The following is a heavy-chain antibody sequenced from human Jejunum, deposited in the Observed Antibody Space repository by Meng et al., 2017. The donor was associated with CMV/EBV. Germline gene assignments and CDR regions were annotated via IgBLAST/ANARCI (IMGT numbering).Heavy chain of an antibody. CDR2: ISGQNGHT. CDR3: ARVDVGAKLYDVFDI. J-gene: IGHJ3*02. CDR1: GYTFTSYG. V-gene: IGHV1-18*01. Sequence: GYTFTSYGITWVRQAPGQGLEWMGWISGQNGHTKYEEKLQGRVTMTRDTSTSTAYMELRSLRSDDTAVYYCARVDVGAKLYDVFDIWGQGTMVTVSS. D-gene: IGHD1-26*01.